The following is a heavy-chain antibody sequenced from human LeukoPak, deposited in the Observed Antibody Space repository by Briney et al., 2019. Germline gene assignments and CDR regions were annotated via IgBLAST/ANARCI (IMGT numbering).Heavy chain of an antibody. CDR2: IYHSGST. J-gene: IGHJ5*02. CDR3: ARGGLYYYGSGSYTPFDR. D-gene: IGHD3-10*01. Sequence: SETLSLTCAVSGGSISSGGYSWSWIRQPPGKGLEWIGYIYHSGSTYYNPSLKSRVTISVDRSKNQFSLKLSSVPAADTAVYYCARGGLYYYGSGSYTPFDRWGQGTLVTVSS. CDR1: GGSISSGGYS. V-gene: IGHV4-30-2*01.